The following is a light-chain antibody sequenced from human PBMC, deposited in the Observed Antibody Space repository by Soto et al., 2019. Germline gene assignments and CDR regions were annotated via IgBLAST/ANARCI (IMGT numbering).Light chain of an antibody. V-gene: IGLV1-40*01. Sequence: QSGLTQPPSVAGAPGQRVTVSCTGTSSNIGAGYEVHWYHQLPGTAPKLLVSGNGNRPSGVPDRLSASKSGTSSSLAITGLHAQDEGPYSCQSYDTRVTAYVFGSGTKVTVL. CDR1: SSNIGAGYE. CDR2: GNG. CDR3: QSYDTRVTAYV. J-gene: IGLJ1*01.